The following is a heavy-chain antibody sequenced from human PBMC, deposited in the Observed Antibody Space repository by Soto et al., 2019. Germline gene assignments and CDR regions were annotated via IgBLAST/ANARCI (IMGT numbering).Heavy chain of an antibody. D-gene: IGHD3-3*01. CDR2: ISAYNGNT. Sequence: ASVKVSCKASGYTFTSYGISWVRQAPGQGLEWMGWISAYNGNTNYAQKLQGRVTMTTDTSTSTAYMELRSLRSDDTAVYYCARDYNGIRFFDYYYYMDVWGKGTTVTAP. J-gene: IGHJ6*03. CDR3: ARDYNGIRFFDYYYYMDV. CDR1: GYTFTSYG. V-gene: IGHV1-18*01.